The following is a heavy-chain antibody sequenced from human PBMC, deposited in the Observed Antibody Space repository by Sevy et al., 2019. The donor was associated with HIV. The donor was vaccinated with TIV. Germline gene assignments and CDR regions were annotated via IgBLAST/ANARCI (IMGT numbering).Heavy chain of an antibody. Sequence: GGSLRLSCAASGFTFSSYAMSWVRQAPGKGLEWVSAISGSGGSTYYADSVKGRFTISRDNSKNTLYLQMNSLRAEETAVYYCAKDVGVAGPYYFDYWGQGTLVTVSP. V-gene: IGHV3-23*01. CDR3: AKDVGVAGPYYFDY. J-gene: IGHJ4*02. CDR1: GFTFSSYA. CDR2: ISGSGGST. D-gene: IGHD6-19*01.